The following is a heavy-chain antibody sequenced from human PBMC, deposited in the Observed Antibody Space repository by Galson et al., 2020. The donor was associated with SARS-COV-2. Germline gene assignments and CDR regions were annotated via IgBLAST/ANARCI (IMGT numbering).Heavy chain of an antibody. CDR3: ARKRDRGDSNSCEL. Sequence: GGSLRLSCAASEFTVINSHITWVRQAPGKGLEWVSVMYSDGNTYYADSVKGRFTISRDNSKNTLNLQMNSLRADDTAVYYCARKRDRGDSNSCELCGQGAPVTVSS. J-gene: IGHJ4*02. CDR1: EFTVINSH. D-gene: IGHD2-21*02. CDR2: MYSDGNT. V-gene: IGHV3-66*01.